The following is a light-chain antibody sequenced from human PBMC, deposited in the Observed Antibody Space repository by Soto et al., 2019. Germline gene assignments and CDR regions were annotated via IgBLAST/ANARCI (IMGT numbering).Light chain of an antibody. CDR1: QSISSW. Sequence: IDKSQSPSTLSTSIKDRVTITFRASQSISSWLAWYQQKPGKAPKLLIYKASSLESGVPSRFSGSGSGTEFTLTISSLQPDDFATYYCQQYNSYSRTFGQGTKVDIK. CDR2: KAS. J-gene: IGKJ1*01. CDR3: QQYNSYSRT. V-gene: IGKV1-5*03.